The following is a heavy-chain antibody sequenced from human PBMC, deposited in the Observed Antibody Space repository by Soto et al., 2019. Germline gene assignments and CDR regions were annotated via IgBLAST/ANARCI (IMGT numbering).Heavy chain of an antibody. CDR3: AKDVYLGGWSGRPTSTHMDV. V-gene: IGHV3-9*01. J-gene: IGHJ6*03. Sequence: GGSLRLSCAASGFTFDDYAMHWVRQAPGKGLEWVSSISWNSGSIGYADSVKGRFTISRDNAKNALYLQMNSLRADDTALYYCAKDVYLGGWSGRPTSTHMDVWGKGTTVTVSS. CDR2: ISWNSGSI. CDR1: GFTFDDYA. D-gene: IGHD6-19*01.